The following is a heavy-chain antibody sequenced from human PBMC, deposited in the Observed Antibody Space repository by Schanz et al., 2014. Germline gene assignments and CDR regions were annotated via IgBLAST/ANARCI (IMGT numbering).Heavy chain of an antibody. CDR2: ISSGGNP. D-gene: IGHD3-10*01. CDR3: AKDPRGDKNDRAYYFDY. V-gene: IGHV3-23*01. J-gene: IGHJ4*02. CDR1: GFTFCSYA. Sequence: EVHLLDSGGGLVQPGGSLRLSCAASGFTFCSYAMSWVRQAPGKGLEWVSSISSGGNPYYANSVKGRFGISRDNSENTLYLQMSSLRVEDTAVYYCAKDPRGDKNDRAYYFDYWGQGTLVSVSS.